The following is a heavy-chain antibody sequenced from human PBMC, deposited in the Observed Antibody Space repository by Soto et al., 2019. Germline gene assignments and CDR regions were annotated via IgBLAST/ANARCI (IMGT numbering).Heavy chain of an antibody. CDR1: GYTFTGYY. V-gene: IGHV1-2*04. CDR3: ARDFKYSSSPDAGFDP. Sequence: GASVKVSCKASGYTFTGYYMHWARQAPGQGLEWMGWINPNSGGTNYAQKFQGWVTMTRDTSISTAYMELSRLRSDDTAVYYCARDFKYSSSPDAGFDPWGQGTLVTVS. J-gene: IGHJ5*02. CDR2: INPNSGGT. D-gene: IGHD6-6*01.